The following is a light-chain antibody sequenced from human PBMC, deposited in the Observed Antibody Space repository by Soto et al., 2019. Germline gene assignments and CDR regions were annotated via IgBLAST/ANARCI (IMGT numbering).Light chain of an antibody. CDR2: DVS. CDR3: SSYTSSSTLGV. Sequence: QSALTQPASVSGSPGQSITNSCTGTSSDVGGYNYVSWYQQHPGKAPKLMIYDVSNRPSGVSNRFSGSKSGNTASLTISGVQAEDEADYYCSSYTSSSTLGVFGTGTKVTVL. CDR1: SSDVGGYNY. J-gene: IGLJ1*01. V-gene: IGLV2-14*01.